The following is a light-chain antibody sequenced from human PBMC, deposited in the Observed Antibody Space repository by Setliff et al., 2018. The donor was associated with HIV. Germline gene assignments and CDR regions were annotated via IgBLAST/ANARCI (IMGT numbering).Light chain of an antibody. CDR3: SSYAITNTLP. V-gene: IGLV2-14*01. CDR2: EVR. CDR1: SSDVGGYSY. Sequence: QSALTQPASVSGSPGQSITISYTGTSSDVGGYSYVSWYQQHPGKAPKLIIYEVRNRPSGVSNRFSGSKSGNTASLTISGLQAEDEADYYCSSYAITNTLPFGTGTKVTVL. J-gene: IGLJ1*01.